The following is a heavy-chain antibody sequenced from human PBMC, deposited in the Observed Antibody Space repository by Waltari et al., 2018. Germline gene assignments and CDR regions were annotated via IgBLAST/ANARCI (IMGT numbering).Heavy chain of an antibody. J-gene: IGHJ4*02. CDR1: GGSFSGYY. D-gene: IGHD6-6*01. V-gene: IGHV4-34*01. CDR3: ARTRYSSSSPLDY. Sequence: QVQLQQWGAGLLKPSETLSPTCAVYGGSFSGYYWSWIRQPPGKGLEWIGEINHSGSTNYNPSLKSRVTISVDTSKNQFSLKLSSVTAADTAVYYCARTRYSSSSPLDYWGQGTLVTVSS. CDR2: INHSGST.